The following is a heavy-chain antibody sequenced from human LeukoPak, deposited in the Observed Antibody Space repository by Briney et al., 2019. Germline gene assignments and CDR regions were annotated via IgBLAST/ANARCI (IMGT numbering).Heavy chain of an antibody. Sequence: GGSLRLSCAASGFTFSSYSMNWVRRAPGRGLEWVSSISSSSSYIYYADSVKGRFTISRDNAKNSLYLQMNSLRAEDTAVYFCVRLRYYAVDVWGHGTTVIVPS. V-gene: IGHV3-21*01. J-gene: IGHJ6*02. CDR3: VRLRYYAVDV. CDR1: GFTFSSYS. CDR2: ISSSSSYI.